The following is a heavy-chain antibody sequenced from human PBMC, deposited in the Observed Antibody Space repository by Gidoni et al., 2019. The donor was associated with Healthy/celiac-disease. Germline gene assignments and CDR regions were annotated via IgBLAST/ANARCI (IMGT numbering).Heavy chain of an antibody. CDR1: GGTFSSYA. Sequence: QVQLVQSGAEVKKPGSSVKVSCKASGGTFSSYASSWVRQAPGQGLEWMGRIIPILGIANYAQKFQGRVTITADKSTSTAYMELSSLRSEDTAVYYCARDEGYCSGGSCSKGLDYWGQGTLVTVSS. J-gene: IGHJ4*02. CDR2: IIPILGIA. V-gene: IGHV1-69*04. CDR3: ARDEGYCSGGSCSKGLDY. D-gene: IGHD2-15*01.